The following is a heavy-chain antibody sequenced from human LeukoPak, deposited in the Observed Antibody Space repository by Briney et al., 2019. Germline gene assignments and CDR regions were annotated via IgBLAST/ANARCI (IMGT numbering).Heavy chain of an antibody. CDR2: IIPIFGTA. J-gene: IGHJ4*02. CDR3: ARVFGGAGDYDDY. D-gene: IGHD3-10*01. V-gene: IGHV1-69*01. Sequence: SVKVSCKASGGTFSSYAISWVRQAPGQGLEWMGGIIPIFGTANYAQKFQGRVTITADESTSTAYMKLSSLRSEDTAVYYCARVFGGAGDYDDYWGQETLVTVSS. CDR1: GGTFSSYA.